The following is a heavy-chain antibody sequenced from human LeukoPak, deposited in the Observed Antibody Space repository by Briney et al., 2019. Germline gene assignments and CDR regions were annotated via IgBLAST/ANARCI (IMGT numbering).Heavy chain of an antibody. V-gene: IGHV4-34*01. CDR3: AKNNWFDP. Sequence: SSETLSLTCAVYGGSFSRYYWSWIRQPPGKGLEWIGEINHSGSTNYNPSLKSRVIISADTSKNQFSLQLRSVTAADTAVYYCAKNNWFDPWGQGTLVTVSS. CDR2: INHSGST. J-gene: IGHJ5*02. CDR1: GGSFSRYY.